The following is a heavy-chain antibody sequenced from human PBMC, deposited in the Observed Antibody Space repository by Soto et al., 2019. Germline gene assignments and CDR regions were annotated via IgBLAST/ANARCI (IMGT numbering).Heavy chain of an antibody. CDR2: MSSSGSRI. D-gene: IGHD2-2*01. CDR3: ARDCSTTMCSVHMDV. Sequence: GGSLRLSCAASGFIFTDYYMIWIRQAPGKGLECVSYMSSSGSRIYYSESVRGRFTISRDNAKKSLYLHMNDVRAEDTAVYYCARDCSTTMCSVHMDVWGRGTTVTVSS. J-gene: IGHJ6*03. V-gene: IGHV3-11*01. CDR1: GFIFTDYY.